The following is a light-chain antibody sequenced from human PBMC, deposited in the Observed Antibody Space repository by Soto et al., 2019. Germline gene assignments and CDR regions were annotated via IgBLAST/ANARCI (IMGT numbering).Light chain of an antibody. J-gene: IGLJ2*01. CDR3: SSYSGSSTSVL. V-gene: IGLV2-14*01. CDR1: SSDVGDYNY. CDR2: DVS. Sequence: QSALTQPASVSGSPGQSITISCTGSSSDVGDYNYVSWYQQHPDKDPKLMIYDVSNRPSGVSDRFSGSKSGNTASLTISGLQAEDEADYYCSSYSGSSTSVLFGGGTKLTVL.